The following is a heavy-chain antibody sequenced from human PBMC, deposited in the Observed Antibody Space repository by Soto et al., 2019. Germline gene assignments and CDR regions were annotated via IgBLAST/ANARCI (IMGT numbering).Heavy chain of an antibody. CDR1: GYTFTGCY. D-gene: IGHD1-26*01. V-gene: IGHV1-8*02. CDR2: MQPSTGRT. J-gene: IGHJ4*02. Sequence: ASVKVSCKASGYTFTGCYMHWVRQAPGQGLEWMGWMQPSTGRTGYAQKFQGRVTMTRDTSINTAYMELTTLTSDDTAFYYCARGVSAGVDYWGQGTLVTVSS. CDR3: ARGVSAGVDY.